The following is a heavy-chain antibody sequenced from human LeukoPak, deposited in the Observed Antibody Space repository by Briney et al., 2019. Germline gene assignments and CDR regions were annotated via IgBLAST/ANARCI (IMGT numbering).Heavy chain of an antibody. CDR1: GGSISSYY. D-gene: IGHD6-13*01. CDR2: IYTSGST. V-gene: IGHV4-4*07. CDR3: ARAFSSSWWEYYFDY. Sequence: PSETLSLTCTVSGGSISSYYWSWIRQPAGKGLEWIGRIYTSGSTNYNPSLKSRVTMSVDTSKNQFSLKLSSVTAADTAVYYCARAFSSSWWEYYFDYWGQGTLVTVPS. J-gene: IGHJ4*02.